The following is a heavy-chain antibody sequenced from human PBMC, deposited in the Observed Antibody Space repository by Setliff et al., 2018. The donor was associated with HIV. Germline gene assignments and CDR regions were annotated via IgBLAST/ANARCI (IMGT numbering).Heavy chain of an antibody. CDR1: GSSISSSSFY. J-gene: IGHJ6*03. V-gene: IGHV4-39*02. D-gene: IGHD3-3*01. CDR3: AGNQNWNGYAFPYIDV. CDR2: IYYNTRT. Sequence: LSLTCNVSGSSISSSSFYWAWLRQPPGKEPEWIASIYYNTRTYYNLSLRSRVTISVDTSKNLFSLKMTSVTAADTAVYYCAGNQNWNGYAFPYIDVWGKGTTVTVSS.